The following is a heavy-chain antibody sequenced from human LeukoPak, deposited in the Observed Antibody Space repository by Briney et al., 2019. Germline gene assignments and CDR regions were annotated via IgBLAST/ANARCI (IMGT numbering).Heavy chain of an antibody. V-gene: IGHV3-74*01. J-gene: IGHJ5*01. CDR1: GFPFSHYW. CDR3: AKVRATPYGDYLTS. Sequence: GGSLRLSCVASGFPFSHYWIHWVRQAPGKGLEWVSRINNDATDTAYVDSGRGRLTIPRDNTKDTVYLQMNSLRGEDTAVYYCAKVRATPYGDYLTSWGQGNLVIVSS. D-gene: IGHD4-17*01. CDR2: INNDATDT.